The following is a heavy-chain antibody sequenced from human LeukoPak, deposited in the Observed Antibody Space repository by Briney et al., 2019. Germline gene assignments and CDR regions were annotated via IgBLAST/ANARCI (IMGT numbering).Heavy chain of an antibody. D-gene: IGHD3-22*01. CDR1: GYTFTSYY. CDR2: INPSGGST. V-gene: IGHV1-46*01. Sequence: ASVKVSCKASGYTFTSYYMHWVRQAPGQGLEWMGIINPSGGSTSYAQKFQGRVTMTRDTSTSAVYMELSSLRSEDTAAYYCARGSHLDSNADKSCDYWGQGTLVTVSS. CDR3: ARGSHLDSNADKSCDY. J-gene: IGHJ4*02.